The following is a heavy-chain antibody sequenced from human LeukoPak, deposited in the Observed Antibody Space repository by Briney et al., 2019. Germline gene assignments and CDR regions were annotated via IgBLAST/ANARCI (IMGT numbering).Heavy chain of an antibody. J-gene: IGHJ4*02. CDR3: ARVSSGSYSS. V-gene: IGHV1-69*04. CDR1: GGTFSSYA. Sequence: GASVKASCKASGGTFSSYAISWVRQAPGQGLEWMGRIIPILGIANYAQKFQGRVTITADKSTSTAYMELSSLRSEDTAVYYCARVSSGSYSSWGQGTLVTVSS. CDR2: IIPILGIA. D-gene: IGHD1-26*01.